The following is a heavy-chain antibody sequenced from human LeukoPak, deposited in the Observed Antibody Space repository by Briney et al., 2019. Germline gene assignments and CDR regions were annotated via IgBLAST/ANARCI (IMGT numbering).Heavy chain of an antibody. CDR2: ISAYNGNT. J-gene: IGHJ4*02. V-gene: IGHV1-18*01. D-gene: IGHD3-10*01. Sequence: ASVKVSCKASGYTFTSYGISWVRQAPGQGLEWMGWISAYNGNTNYAQKLQGRVTMTTDTSTSTAYMELRSLRSDDTAVYYCARDVFTMVRGVIIKRQRRFDYWGQGSLVTVSS. CDR3: ARDVFTMVRGVIIKRQRRFDY. CDR1: GYTFTSYG.